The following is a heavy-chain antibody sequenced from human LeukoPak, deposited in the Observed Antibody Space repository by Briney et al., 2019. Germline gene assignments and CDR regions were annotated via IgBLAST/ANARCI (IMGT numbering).Heavy chain of an antibody. V-gene: IGHV3-11*06. D-gene: IGHD3-9*01. CDR2: ISSSTSYT. J-gene: IGHJ4*02. Sequence: GGSLRLSCAASGFTFSDYYLSWIRQAPGKGLEWVSYISSSTSYTNYADSVKGRFTISRDNAKNSLYLQMNSLRAEDTAVYYCARDGSYDILTGYYKGYYFDYWGQGTLVTVSS. CDR1: GFTFSDYY. CDR3: ARDGSYDILTGYYKGYYFDY.